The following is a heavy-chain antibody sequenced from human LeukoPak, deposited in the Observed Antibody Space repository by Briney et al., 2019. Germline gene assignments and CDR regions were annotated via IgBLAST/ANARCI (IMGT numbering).Heavy chain of an antibody. V-gene: IGHV4-61*02. CDR3: ARLPPYSSGLLPDNYYFYYMDV. J-gene: IGHJ6*03. CDR1: GGSISSGSYN. Sequence: SETLSLTCTVSGGSISSGSYNWSWVRQPAGKGLEWIGRIYTSGSTNYNPSLKSRVTISVDTSKNQFSLKLSSVTAADAAVYYCARLPPYSSGLLPDNYYFYYMDVWGKATTVTVSS. CDR2: IYTSGST. D-gene: IGHD3-22*01.